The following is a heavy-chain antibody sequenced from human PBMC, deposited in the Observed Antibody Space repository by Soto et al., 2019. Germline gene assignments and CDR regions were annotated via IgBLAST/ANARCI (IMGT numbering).Heavy chain of an antibody. CDR1: GDSVSSNIAA. J-gene: IGHJ6*03. D-gene: IGHD1-7*01. CDR2: TYYRSRWYN. CDR3: ARTTSPQWYYMDV. Sequence: QVQLQESGPGLVKPSQTLSLTCAISGDSVSSNIAAWNLIRLSPSRGLEWLARTYYRSRWYNDSAVSVRSRIPVTPDTSKNQFSLQLNSLTPEDTAAYYCARTTSPQWYYMDVWGKGTTVTVYS. V-gene: IGHV6-1*01.